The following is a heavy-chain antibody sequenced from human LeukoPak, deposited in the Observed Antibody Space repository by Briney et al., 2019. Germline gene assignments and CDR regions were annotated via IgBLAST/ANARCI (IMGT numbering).Heavy chain of an antibody. V-gene: IGHV1-46*01. J-gene: IGHJ4*02. CDR2: INPSGGST. CDR3: ARIGSGSYSFYDY. Sequence: ASVKVSCKASGYTFTSYYMHWVRQAPGQGLEWMGIINPSGGSTNYAQKFQGRVTMTKDTSISTAYMELSRLRSDDTAVYYCARIGSGSYSFYDYWGQGTLVTVSS. D-gene: IGHD3-10*01. CDR1: GYTFTSYY.